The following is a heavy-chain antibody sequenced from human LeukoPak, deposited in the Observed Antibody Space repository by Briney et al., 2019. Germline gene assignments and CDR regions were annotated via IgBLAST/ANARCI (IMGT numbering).Heavy chain of an antibody. D-gene: IGHD1-26*01. Sequence: SETLSLTCTVSGGSISNYFWSWIRQPPGKGLEWIGYIYYSGSANYNPSLKSRVTISVDMSKNQFSLILSSVTAADTAVYYCARHGPYLGRLGWFEPWGQGTLVTVSS. J-gene: IGHJ5*02. CDR2: IYYSGSA. V-gene: IGHV4-59*08. CDR1: GGSISNYF. CDR3: ARHGPYLGRLGWFEP.